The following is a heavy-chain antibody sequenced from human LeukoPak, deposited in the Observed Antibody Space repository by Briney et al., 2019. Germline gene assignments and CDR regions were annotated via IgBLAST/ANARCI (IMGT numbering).Heavy chain of an antibody. D-gene: IGHD2-15*01. CDR1: GFTFSHFW. Sequence: GGSLRLSCTASGFTFSHFWMSWVRQAPGKGLEWVAYIKKTGSETYYVDSVKGRFTITRDNTRNSLFLQMYSLRAEDTAVYFCAREDGYCSGGNCYSYFDSWGQGTLVTVSS. CDR2: IKKTGSET. CDR3: AREDGYCSGGNCYSYFDS. V-gene: IGHV3-7*01. J-gene: IGHJ4*02.